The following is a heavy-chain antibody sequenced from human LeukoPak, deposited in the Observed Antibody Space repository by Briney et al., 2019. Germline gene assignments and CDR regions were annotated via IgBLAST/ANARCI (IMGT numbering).Heavy chain of an antibody. CDR3: ARDWGDSYYFDY. CDR2: ISSSSSYI. Sequence: PGGSLRLSCAASGFTFSSYSMNWVRQAPGKGLEWVSSISSSSSYIYYADSVKGRFTISRENAKNSLYLQMNSLRAEDTAVYYCARDWGDSYYFDYWGQGTLVTVSS. V-gene: IGHV3-21*01. D-gene: IGHD3-16*01. CDR1: GFTFSSYS. J-gene: IGHJ4*02.